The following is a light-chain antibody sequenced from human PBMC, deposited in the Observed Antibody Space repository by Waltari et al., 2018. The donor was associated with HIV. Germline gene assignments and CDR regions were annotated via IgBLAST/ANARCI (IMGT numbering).Light chain of an antibody. CDR3: QQYNNWPLT. CDR1: QIGSSN. V-gene: IGKV3-15*01. Sequence: ERLMTQPPATLSVSPGGRATLAFRASQIGSSNLAWYQQRPGQAPRRLIYGASTRATGIPARFSGSGSGTEFTLTISSLQSEDFAVYYCQQYNNWPLTFGGGTKVEIK. CDR2: GAS. J-gene: IGKJ4*01.